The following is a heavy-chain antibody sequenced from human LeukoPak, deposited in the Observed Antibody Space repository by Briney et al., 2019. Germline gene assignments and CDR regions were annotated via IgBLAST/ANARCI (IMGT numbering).Heavy chain of an antibody. D-gene: IGHD3-9*01. CDR3: AGLLYYDILTGYHGYFDY. Sequence: GASLKISCKGSGSSFTSYWIGWVRQLPGKGLEWMGIIYPGDSDTRYSPSFQGQVTISADKSISTAYLQWSSLKASDTAMYYCAGLLYYDILTGYHGYFDYWGQGTLVTVSS. CDR2: IYPGDSDT. CDR1: GSSFTSYW. V-gene: IGHV5-51*01. J-gene: IGHJ4*02.